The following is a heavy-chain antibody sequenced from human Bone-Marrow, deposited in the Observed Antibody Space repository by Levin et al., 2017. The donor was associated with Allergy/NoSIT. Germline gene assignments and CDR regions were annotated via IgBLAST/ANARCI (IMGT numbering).Heavy chain of an antibody. CDR3: ASTGGVWLVLSY. D-gene: IGHD3-22*01. CDR1: GFTFSHYG. V-gene: IGHV3-23*01. CDR2: ISASGGDT. Sequence: GGSLRLSCAASGFTFSHYGVSWVRQAPGKGLEWVSAISASGGDTYYPGSVKGRFSISRDNSKNMLSLQMNSLRAEDTAVYYCASTGGVWLVLSYWGQGILVTVSS. J-gene: IGHJ4*02.